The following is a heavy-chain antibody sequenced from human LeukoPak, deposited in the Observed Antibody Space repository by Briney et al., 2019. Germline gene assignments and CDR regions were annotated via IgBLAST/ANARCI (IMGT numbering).Heavy chain of an antibody. CDR1: GFTFSNAW. J-gene: IGHJ4*02. CDR3: TPDVDVVATPLGE. Sequence: GGSLRLSCAASGFTFSNAWKRKTDGGTTDYAAPVKGRFAISRDDSKNTLYLQMNSLKTEDTAVYYCTPDVDVVATPLGEWGQGTLVTVSS. D-gene: IGHD5-12*01. V-gene: IGHV3-15*01. CDR2: RKTDGGTT.